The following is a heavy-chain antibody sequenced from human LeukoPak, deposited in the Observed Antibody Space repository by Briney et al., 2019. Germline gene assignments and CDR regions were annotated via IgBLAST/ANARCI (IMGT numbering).Heavy chain of an antibody. CDR2: IYYSGST. CDR1: GGSISSRNYY. V-gene: IGHV4-61*01. J-gene: IGHJ4*02. D-gene: IGHD6-13*01. Sequence: KPSETLSLTCTVSGGSISSRNYYWGWIRQPPGKGLEWIGYIYYSGSTNYNPSLKSRVTISVDTSKNQFSLKLSSVTAADTAVYYCAREGRSWHLDYWGQGTLVTVSS. CDR3: AREGRSWHLDY.